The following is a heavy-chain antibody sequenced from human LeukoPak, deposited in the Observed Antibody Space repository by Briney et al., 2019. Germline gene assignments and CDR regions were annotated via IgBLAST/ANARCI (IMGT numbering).Heavy chain of an antibody. CDR3: ARINYYDSSGYHPPDH. J-gene: IGHJ4*02. Sequence: SGPTLVNPTQTLTLTCTFSGFSLSTSGMCVSWIRQPPGKALEWLARIDWDDDKYYSTSLKTRLTISKDTSKNQVVLTMTNMDPVDTATYYCARINYYDSSGYHPPDHWGQGTLVTVSS. D-gene: IGHD3-22*01. CDR2: IDWDDDK. V-gene: IGHV2-70*11. CDR1: GFSLSTSGMC.